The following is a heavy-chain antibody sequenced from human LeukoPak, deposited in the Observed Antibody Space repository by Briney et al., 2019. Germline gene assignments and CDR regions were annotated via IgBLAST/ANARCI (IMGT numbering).Heavy chain of an antibody. CDR2: ISSSSSTI. CDR3: ARGRHCSRTSCYIDAFDI. D-gene: IGHD2-2*02. V-gene: IGHV3-48*02. J-gene: IGHJ3*02. CDR1: GFTFSSYS. Sequence: GGSLRLSCAASGFTFSSYSMNWVRQAPGKGLGWVSYISSSSSTIYYADSVKGRFTISRDNAKNSLYLQMNSPRDEDTAVYYCARGRHCSRTSCYIDAFDIWGQGTMVTVSS.